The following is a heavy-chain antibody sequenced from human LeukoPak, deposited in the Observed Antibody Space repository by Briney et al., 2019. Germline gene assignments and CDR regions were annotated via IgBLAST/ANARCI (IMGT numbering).Heavy chain of an antibody. V-gene: IGHV1-46*01. CDR2: INPSGGST. CDR1: GYIFTSYN. Sequence: ASVKVSCKASGYIFTSYNMNWVRQAPGQGLEWMGIINPSGGSTNYAQKFQGRVTMTRDTCTSTAYMELSSLRSEDTAVYYCARFAVHRRIAVDGQFGLDYWGQGTLVTVSS. D-gene: IGHD6-19*01. CDR3: ARFAVHRRIAVDGQFGLDY. J-gene: IGHJ4*02.